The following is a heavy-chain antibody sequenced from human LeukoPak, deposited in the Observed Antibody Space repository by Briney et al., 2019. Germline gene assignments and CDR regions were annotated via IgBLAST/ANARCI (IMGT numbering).Heavy chain of an antibody. D-gene: IGHD3-3*02. J-gene: IGHJ4*02. CDR1: GFTFSCYN. CDR2: ITSSSSTI. Sequence: GSLRLSCAASGFTFSCYNMNWVRQAPGKGREWVSYITSSSSTIYYADSVKGRFTISRHNAKNSLYLQMNSLRDEDTAVYYCARAVLGGDYWGQGTLVTVSS. CDR3: ARAVLGGDY. V-gene: IGHV3-48*02.